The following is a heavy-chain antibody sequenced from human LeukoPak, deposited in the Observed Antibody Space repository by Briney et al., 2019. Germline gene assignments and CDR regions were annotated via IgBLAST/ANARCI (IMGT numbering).Heavy chain of an antibody. J-gene: IGHJ6*03. V-gene: IGHV3-53*01. D-gene: IGHD3-10*01. CDR1: GFTFSNYG. Sequence: GGSLRLSCAASGFTFSNYGMSWVRQAPGKGLEWVSVIYSGGNTYYADSVKGRFTISRDNSKNTLYLQMNSLRAEDTAVYYCARGSGSILYYYYMDVWGKGTTVTISS. CDR2: IYSGGNT. CDR3: ARGSGSILYYYYMDV.